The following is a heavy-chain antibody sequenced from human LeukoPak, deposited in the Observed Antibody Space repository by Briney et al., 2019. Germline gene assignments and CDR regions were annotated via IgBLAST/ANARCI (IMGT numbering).Heavy chain of an antibody. Sequence: GGSLRLSCAASGFTFSSYAMSWVRQAPGKGLEWVGRIKSKTDGGTTDYAAPVKGRFTISRDDSKNTLYLQMNSLKTEDTAVYYCTTDSVAAAGRSKPGYWGQGTLVTVSS. CDR1: GFTFSSYA. CDR2: IKSKTDGGTT. D-gene: IGHD6-13*01. V-gene: IGHV3-15*01. J-gene: IGHJ4*02. CDR3: TTDSVAAAGRSKPGY.